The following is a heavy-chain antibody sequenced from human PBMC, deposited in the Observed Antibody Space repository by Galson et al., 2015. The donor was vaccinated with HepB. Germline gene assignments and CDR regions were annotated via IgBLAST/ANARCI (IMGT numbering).Heavy chain of an antibody. J-gene: IGHJ2*01. D-gene: IGHD5/OR15-5a*01. CDR1: GYTITSHY. V-gene: IGHV1-2*02. CDR3: AREPVGAFCASTTCPSYWHFDL. Sequence: SVKVSCKASGYTITSHYIHWVRQAPGQGLEWMAWINPNSGDTGYAQKFQGRVTMTRDTTINTVDMELRRLTSDDTAIYYCAREPVGAFCASTTCPSYWHFDLWGRGSLVTASS. CDR2: INPNSGDT.